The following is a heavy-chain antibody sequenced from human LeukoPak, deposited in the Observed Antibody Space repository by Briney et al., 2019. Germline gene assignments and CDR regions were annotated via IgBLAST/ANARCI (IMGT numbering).Heavy chain of an antibody. Sequence: PSETLSLTCTVSGGSISSYYWSWIRQPPGKGLEWIGYIYGSGSTNYHPSLKGRVTMSVDTSKNQFSLKLSSVTAADTAMYYCARVGLQIVVVPAATTQTTYYYYMDVWDTGTTVTVSS. V-gene: IGHV4-59*12. CDR3: ARVGLQIVVVPAATTQTTYYYYMDV. D-gene: IGHD2-2*01. J-gene: IGHJ6*03. CDR1: GGSISSYY. CDR2: IYGSGST.